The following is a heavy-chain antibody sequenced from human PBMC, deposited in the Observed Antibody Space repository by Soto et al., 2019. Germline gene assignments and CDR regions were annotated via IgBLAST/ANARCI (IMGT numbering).Heavy chain of an antibody. V-gene: IGHV4-61*01. CDR3: ARGGCSGGSCYSVRPFDY. Sequence: ASETLSLTCTVSGGSVSSGSYYWSWIRQPPGKGLEWIGYIYYSGSTNYNPSLKSRVTISVDTSKNQFSLKLSSVTAADTAVYYCARGGCSGGSCYSVRPFDYWGQGTLVTVYS. CDR1: GGSVSSGSYY. J-gene: IGHJ4*02. D-gene: IGHD2-15*01. CDR2: IYYSGST.